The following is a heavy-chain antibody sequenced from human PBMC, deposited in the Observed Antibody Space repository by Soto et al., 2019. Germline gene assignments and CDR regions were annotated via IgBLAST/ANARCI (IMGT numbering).Heavy chain of an antibody. J-gene: IGHJ4*02. D-gene: IGHD6-13*01. CDR2: VYNSGST. CDR3: SRYRREAVAGYTLDN. V-gene: IGHV4-59*01. CDR1: GGSIRSNY. Sequence: PSETLSLTCTVSGGSIRSNYWTWIRQPPGKGLEWIGYVYNSGSTNYNPSLKIRVTISEDTSKSQFSLKVNSMTAADTAVYYCSRYRREAVAGYTLDNWGQGILVTVSS.